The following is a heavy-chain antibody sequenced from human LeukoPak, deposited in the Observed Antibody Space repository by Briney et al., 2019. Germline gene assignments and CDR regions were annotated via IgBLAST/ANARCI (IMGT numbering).Heavy chain of an antibody. Sequence: EFLKISCKGSGYNFISSWIGWVRQMPGKGLEWMGIIYPGDSATTSSPSFRGLVTISAAKSTNTSYLQWNSLEASDTAMYYCARPRLGYNSDAFDISGEGKKFTASS. CDR2: IYPGDSAT. CDR1: GYNFISSW. CDR3: ARPRLGYNSDAFDI. J-gene: IGHJ3*02. V-gene: IGHV5-51*01. D-gene: IGHD5-24*01.